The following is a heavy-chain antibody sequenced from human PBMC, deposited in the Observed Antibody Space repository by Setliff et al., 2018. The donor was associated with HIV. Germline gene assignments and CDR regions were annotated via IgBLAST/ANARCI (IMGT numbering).Heavy chain of an antibody. Sequence: GGSLRLSCAASGFIFRSYGMHWVRQAPGKGREWVAIIWFDGNKKYYADSVKGRFIISRDNSKNTLYLQMNSLRAEDTAVYYCAKDRTTIPRYLQHWGQGTLVTVSS. J-gene: IGHJ1*01. V-gene: IGHV3-30*02. CDR1: GFIFRSYG. CDR3: AKDRTTIPRYLQH. D-gene: IGHD5-12*01. CDR2: IWFDGNKK.